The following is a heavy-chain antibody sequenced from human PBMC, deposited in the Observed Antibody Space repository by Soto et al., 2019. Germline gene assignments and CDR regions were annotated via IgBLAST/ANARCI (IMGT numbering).Heavy chain of an antibody. CDR1: GGSISSGGYY. V-gene: IGHV4-31*03. J-gene: IGHJ6*02. Sequence: SETLSLTCTVSGGSISSGGYYWSWIRQHPGKGLEWIGYIYYSGSTYYNPSLKSRVTISVDTSKNQFSLKLSSVTAADTAVYYCARDDGDYGYYGMDVWGQGTTVTVS. CDR2: IYYSGST. D-gene: IGHD4-17*01. CDR3: ARDDGDYGYYGMDV.